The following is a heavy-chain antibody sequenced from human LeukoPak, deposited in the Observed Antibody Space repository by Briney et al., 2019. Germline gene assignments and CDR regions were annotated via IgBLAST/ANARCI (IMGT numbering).Heavy chain of an antibody. J-gene: IGHJ5*02. CDR2: IRDDGSNK. D-gene: IGHD2-2*01. CDR3: ARVMPVFRLGCSSTSCYNWFDP. V-gene: IGHV3-30*02. CDR1: GFTFSKYG. Sequence: GGSLRLSCAASGFTFSKYGMHWVRQAPGKGLEWVAFIRDDGSNKYYVDFVKGRFSISRDNSKHTLYLQMNSLRPEDTAVYYCARVMPVFRLGCSSTSCYNWFDPWGQGTLVTVSS.